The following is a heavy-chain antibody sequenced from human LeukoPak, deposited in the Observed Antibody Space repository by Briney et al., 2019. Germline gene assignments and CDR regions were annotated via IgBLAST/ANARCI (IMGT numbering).Heavy chain of an antibody. CDR1: GDSISNYY. J-gene: IGHJ4*02. CDR3: AREVVAAAGTVGY. D-gene: IGHD6-13*01. Sequence: PSETLSLTCAVSGDSISNYYWSWIRQPPGKGLEWIGYIYYSGSTNYNPSLKSRVTISVDTSKNQFSLKLSSVTAADTAVYYCAREVVAAAGTVGYWGQGTPVIVSS. V-gene: IGHV4-59*01. CDR2: IYYSGST.